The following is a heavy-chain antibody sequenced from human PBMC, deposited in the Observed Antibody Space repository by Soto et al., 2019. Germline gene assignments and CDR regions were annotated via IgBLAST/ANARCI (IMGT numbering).Heavy chain of an antibody. J-gene: IGHJ4*02. V-gene: IGHV4-39*01. CDR2: ISYSGTT. CDR1: GGSINNNHYY. CDR3: ARHNSNYESSGYSWYYFDY. D-gene: IGHD3-22*01. Sequence: SETLSLTCTVSGGSINNNHYYWGWVRQPPGKGLEWIASISYSGTTYYSPSLKGRVTKSVDTSKNQFSLKLRSVTAADTAVYYCARHNSNYESSGYSWYYFDYWGQGTLVTVSS.